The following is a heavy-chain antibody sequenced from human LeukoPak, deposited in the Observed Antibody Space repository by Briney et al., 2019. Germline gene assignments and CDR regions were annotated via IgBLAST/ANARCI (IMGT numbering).Heavy chain of an antibody. CDR3: ARDLRGFPYYYYYRDV. CDR2: ISSSGNTK. CDR1: GFTFSSYE. J-gene: IGHJ6*03. V-gene: IGHV3-48*03. Sequence: PGGSLRLSCAASGFTFSSYEMNWVRQAPGKGLEWVSYISSSGNTKYYADSVKGRFTISRDNAKNSLYLRMNSLRAEDTAVYYCARDLRGFPYYYYYRDVWGKGTTVTVSS.